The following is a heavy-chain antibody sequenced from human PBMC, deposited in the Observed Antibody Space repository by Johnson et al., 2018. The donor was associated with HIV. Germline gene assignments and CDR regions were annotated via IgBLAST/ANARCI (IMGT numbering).Heavy chain of an antibody. V-gene: IGHV3-30*02. CDR3: AKDRRYYGSDERAGAFDI. Sequence: QVQLVESGGGVVQPGGSLSLSCAASGFAFTTYGMHWVRQPPGKGLAWVTFILLDGSHQYYVDSVKGRFTISSDNSKNTVYLQMNNLRAEDTAVYYCAKDRRYYGSDERAGAFDIWGQGTMVTVSS. CDR1: GFAFTTYG. J-gene: IGHJ3*02. D-gene: IGHD3-10*01. CDR2: ILLDGSHQ.